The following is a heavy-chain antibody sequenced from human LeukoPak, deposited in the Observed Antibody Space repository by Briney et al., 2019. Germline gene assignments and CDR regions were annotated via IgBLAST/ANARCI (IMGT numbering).Heavy chain of an antibody. J-gene: IGHJ4*02. V-gene: IGHV4-31*03. CDR3: ARVERSGWPFDY. CDR2: IYYSGST. CDR1: GGSISSGGYY. Sequence: SQTLSLTCTVSGGSISSGGYYWSWIRQHPGKGLEWIGYIYYSGSTYYNPSLKSRVTISVDTSKNQFSLKLSSVTAADTAVYYCARVERSGWPFDYWGQGTLVTVSS. D-gene: IGHD6-19*01.